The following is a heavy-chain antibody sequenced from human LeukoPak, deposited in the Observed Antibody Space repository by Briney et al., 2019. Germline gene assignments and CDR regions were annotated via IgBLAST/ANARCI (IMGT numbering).Heavy chain of an antibody. D-gene: IGHD4-17*01. J-gene: IGHJ4*02. V-gene: IGHV3-53*01. Sequence: GGSLRLSCAASGFTVSSNYMSWVRQAPGKGLEWVSVIYSGGSTYYADSVKGRFTISRDNSKSTLYLQMNSLRAEDTAVYYCARSPDTVSHHFDYWGQGTLVTVSS. CDR1: GFTVSSNY. CDR3: ARSPDTVSHHFDY. CDR2: IYSGGST.